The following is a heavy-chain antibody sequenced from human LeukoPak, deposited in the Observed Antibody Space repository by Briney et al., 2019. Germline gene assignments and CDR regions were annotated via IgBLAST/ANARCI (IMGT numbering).Heavy chain of an antibody. D-gene: IGHD6-13*01. V-gene: IGHV4-59*11. CDR3: ARVGGVQRLVASPLYHFDY. J-gene: IGHJ4*02. CDR2: IYYSGST. CDR1: GGSISSHY. Sequence: PSETLSLTCTVSGGSISSHYWSWVRQPPGKGLEWIGYIYYSGSTKYNPSLKGRVTISVDTSKNQFSLKLSSVTAADTAVYYCARVGGVQRLVASPLYHFDYWGQGTLVTVSS.